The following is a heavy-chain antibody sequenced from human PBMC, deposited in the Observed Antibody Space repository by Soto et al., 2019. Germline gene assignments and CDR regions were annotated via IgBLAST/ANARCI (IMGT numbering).Heavy chain of an antibody. V-gene: IGHV4-59*01. CDR3: ASRFTLATTTGDAFDL. CDR2: IYYSGST. J-gene: IGHJ3*01. Sequence: QVQLQESSPGLVKHSETLSLTCTVSNGSIINYYWNWIRQPPGKGLEWIGFIYYSGSTNYNPYPKGRVTMSVDMSRNQLALKLCSVTAADTADYYCASRFTLATTTGDAFDLWGQGTMVTVSS. CDR1: NGSIINYY. D-gene: IGHD1-26*01.